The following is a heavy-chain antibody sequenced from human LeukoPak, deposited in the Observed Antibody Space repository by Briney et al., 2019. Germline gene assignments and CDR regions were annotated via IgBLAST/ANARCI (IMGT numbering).Heavy chain of an antibody. J-gene: IGHJ1*01. Sequence: PGGSLRLSCAASGFTFSSYAMSWVRQAPGKGLEWVSFITPNADGTSYADSVEGRFTISRDNPRNTLYMQMNSLRDEDTALYYCAIMHGYYDGSGYWVQWGQGTLVTVSS. CDR1: GFTFSSYA. CDR3: AIMHGYYDGSGYWVQ. CDR2: ITPNADGT. V-gene: IGHV3-23*01. D-gene: IGHD3-22*01.